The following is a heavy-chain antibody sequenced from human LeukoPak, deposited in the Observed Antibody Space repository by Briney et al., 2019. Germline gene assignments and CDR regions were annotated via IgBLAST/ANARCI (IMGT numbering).Heavy chain of an antibody. CDR1: GFTFSSYA. CDR3: AKDRRIAVAGTRSWYFDL. V-gene: IGHV3-23*01. D-gene: IGHD6-19*01. J-gene: IGHJ2*01. Sequence: PGGSLRLSCAASGFTFSSYAMSWVRQAPGKGLEWVSAISGSGGSTNYADSVKGRFTISRDNSKNTLYLQMNSLRAEDTAVYYCAKDRRIAVAGTRSWYFDLWGRGTLVTVSS. CDR2: ISGSGGST.